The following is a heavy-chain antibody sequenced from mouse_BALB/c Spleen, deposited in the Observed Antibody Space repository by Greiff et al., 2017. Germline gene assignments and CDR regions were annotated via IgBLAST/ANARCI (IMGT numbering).Heavy chain of an antibody. CDR3: TRDRRTGTGWFAY. J-gene: IGHJ3*01. D-gene: IGHD4-1*01. V-gene: IGHV5-6-4*01. CDR1: GFTSSSYT. Sequence: EVMLVESGGGLVKPGGSLKLSCAASGFTSSSYTMSWVRQTPEKRLEWVATISSGGSYTYYPDSVKGRFTISRDNAKNTLYLQMSSLKSEDTAMYYCTRDRRTGTGWFAYWGQGTLVTVSA. CDR2: ISSGGSYT.